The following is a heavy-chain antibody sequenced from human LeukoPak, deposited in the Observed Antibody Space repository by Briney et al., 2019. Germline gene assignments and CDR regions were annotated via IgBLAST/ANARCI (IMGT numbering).Heavy chain of an antibody. CDR2: IYYSGST. V-gene: IGHV4-30-4*01. Sequence: SQTLSLTCTVSGGSISSGDYYWSWIRQPPGKGLEWIGYIYYSGSTYYNPSLKSRVTISVDTSKNQFSLKLSSVTAADAAVYYCAGHTAMAIYYYYGMDVWGQGTTVTVSS. CDR3: AGHTAMAIYYYYGMDV. D-gene: IGHD5-18*01. CDR1: GGSISSGDYY. J-gene: IGHJ6*02.